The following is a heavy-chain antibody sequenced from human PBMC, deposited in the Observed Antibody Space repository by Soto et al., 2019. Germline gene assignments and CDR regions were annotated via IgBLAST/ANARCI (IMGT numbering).Heavy chain of an antibody. CDR3: AKASSYSGSYYGY. CDR2: ISGSGGTT. J-gene: IGHJ4*02. Sequence: PGGSLRLSCAASGFTFSSSGMNWVRQAPGKGLEWVSGISGSGGTTYYAEYVKGRFTISRDNSKYTLYLQMNSLRVEDTAVYYCAKASSYSGSYYGYWGQGTLVTVSS. D-gene: IGHD1-26*01. V-gene: IGHV3-23*01. CDR1: GFTFSSSG.